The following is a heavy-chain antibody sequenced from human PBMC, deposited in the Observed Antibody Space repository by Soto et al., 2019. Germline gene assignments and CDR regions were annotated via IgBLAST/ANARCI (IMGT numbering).Heavy chain of an antibody. V-gene: IGHV4-4*02. CDR2: ISHGGTT. CDR1: SGSISSSNW. CDR3: ANQTYSYNWHR. Sequence: QVQLQESGPGLVKPSGTLSLTCGVSSGSISSSNWWSWVRQPPGRGLEWIGEISHGGTTNYNPSLESRVTMSLDKSRKQFSLKLSSVTAADTAVYYCANQTYSYNWHRWGQGTLVTVSS. J-gene: IGHJ5*02. D-gene: IGHD1-1*01.